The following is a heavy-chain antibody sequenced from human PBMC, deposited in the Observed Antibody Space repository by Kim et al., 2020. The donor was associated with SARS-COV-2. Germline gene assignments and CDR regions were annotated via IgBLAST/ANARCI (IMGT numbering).Heavy chain of an antibody. CDR1: GYTFTSHA. V-gene: IGHV1-3*01. J-gene: IGHJ4*02. D-gene: IGHD2-21*02. CDR3: ASGPPKTLVVTEQ. CDR2: INAGNGNT. Sequence: ASVKVSCKASGYTFTSHAMHWVRQAPGQRLEWMGWINAGNGNTKYSQKFQGRVTITRDTSASTAYMELSSLRSEDTAVYYCASGPPKTLVVTEQWGQGTLVTVSS.